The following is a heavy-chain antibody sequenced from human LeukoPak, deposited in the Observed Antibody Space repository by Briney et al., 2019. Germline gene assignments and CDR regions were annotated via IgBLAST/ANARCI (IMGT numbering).Heavy chain of an antibody. CDR1: GFTFSSYS. CDR3: ASSPAGIAAAGTYGY. Sequence: GGSLRLSCAASGFTFSSYSMNWVRQAPGKGLEWVSSISSSSSYIYYADSVKGRFTISRDNAKNSLYLQMNSLRAEDTAVYYCASSPAGIAAAGTYGYWGQGTLVTVSS. D-gene: IGHD6-13*01. CDR2: ISSSSSYI. J-gene: IGHJ4*02. V-gene: IGHV3-21*01.